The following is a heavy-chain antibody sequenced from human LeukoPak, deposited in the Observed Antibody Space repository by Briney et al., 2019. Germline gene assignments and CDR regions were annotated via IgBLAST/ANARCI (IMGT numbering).Heavy chain of an antibody. V-gene: IGHV4-61*02. CDR3: ARHIGIAARRPRNWFDP. Sequence: SQTLSLTCTVSGGSISSGSYYWSWIRQPAGKGLEWIGRIYTSGSTNYNPSLKSRVTISVDTSKNQFSLKLSSVTAADTAVYYCARHIGIAARRPRNWFDPWGQGTQVTVSS. D-gene: IGHD6-6*01. CDR1: GGSISSGSYY. CDR2: IYTSGST. J-gene: IGHJ5*02.